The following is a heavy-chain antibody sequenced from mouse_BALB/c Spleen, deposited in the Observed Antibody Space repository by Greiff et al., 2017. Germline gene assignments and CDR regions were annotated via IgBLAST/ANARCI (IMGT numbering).Heavy chain of an antibody. CDR2: INPYNGAT. D-gene: IGHD3-2*01. CDR1: GYSFTGYY. J-gene: IGHJ2*01. Sequence: EVQLQQSGPELVKPGASVKISCKASGYSFTGYYMHWVKQSHVKSLEWIGRINPYNGATSYNQNFKDKASLTVDKSSSTAYMELHSLTSEDSAVYYCARRDSSGPYFDYWGQGTTLTVSS. V-gene: IGHV1-31*01. CDR3: ARRDSSGPYFDY.